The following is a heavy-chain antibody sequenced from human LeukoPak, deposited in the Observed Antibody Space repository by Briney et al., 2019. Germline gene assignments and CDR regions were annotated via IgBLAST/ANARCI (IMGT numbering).Heavy chain of an antibody. J-gene: IGHJ4*02. CDR1: GFTFSSYE. V-gene: IGHV3-48*03. CDR2: ISSSGSTI. CDR3: ARVGCSGGSCRYGNYFDY. Sequence: PGGSLRLSCAAFGFTFSSYEMNWVRQAPGKGLEWVSYISSSGSTIYYADSVKGRFTISRDNAKNSLYLQMNSLRAEDTAVYYCARVGCSGGSCRYGNYFDYWGQGTLVTVSS. D-gene: IGHD2-15*01.